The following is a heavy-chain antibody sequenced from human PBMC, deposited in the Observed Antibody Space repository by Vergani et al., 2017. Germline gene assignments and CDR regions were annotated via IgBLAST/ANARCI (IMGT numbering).Heavy chain of an antibody. CDR3: ARVYYYDSSGYYLLSAFDI. Sequence: QVQLVQSGAEVKKPGASVKVSCKASGYTFTGYYMHWVRQAPGQGLEWMGWINPNSGGTNYAQKFQGRVTITADESTSTAYMELSSLRSEDTAVYYCARVYYYDSSGYYLLSAFDIWGQGTMVTVSS. J-gene: IGHJ3*02. CDR1: GYTFTGYY. CDR2: INPNSGGT. D-gene: IGHD3-22*01. V-gene: IGHV1-2*02.